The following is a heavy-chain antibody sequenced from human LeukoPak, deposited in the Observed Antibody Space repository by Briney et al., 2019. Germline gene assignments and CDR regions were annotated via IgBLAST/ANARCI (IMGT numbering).Heavy chain of an antibody. D-gene: IGHD1-7*01. Sequence: SETLSLTCTVSGGSISSGSYYWSWIRQPAGKGLEWIGRIYTSGSTNYNPSLKSRVTISVDTSKNQFSLKLSSVTAADTAVYYCARGRPPTGTMTWGQGTLVTVSS. CDR2: IYTSGST. CDR3: ARGRPPTGTMT. J-gene: IGHJ5*02. V-gene: IGHV4-61*02. CDR1: GGSISSGSYY.